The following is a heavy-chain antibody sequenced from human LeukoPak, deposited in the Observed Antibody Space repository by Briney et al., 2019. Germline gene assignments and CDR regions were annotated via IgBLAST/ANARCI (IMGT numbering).Heavy chain of an antibody. Sequence: TGGSLRLSCAASGFTFSSYAMSWVRQAPGKGLEWVSAISGSGGSTYYADSVKGRFTISRDNSKNTLYPQMNSLRAEDTAVYYCAKDDLIRFDYWGQGTLVTVSS. V-gene: IGHV3-23*01. CDR1: GFTFSSYA. D-gene: IGHD2-8*01. CDR3: AKDDLIRFDY. CDR2: ISGSGGST. J-gene: IGHJ4*02.